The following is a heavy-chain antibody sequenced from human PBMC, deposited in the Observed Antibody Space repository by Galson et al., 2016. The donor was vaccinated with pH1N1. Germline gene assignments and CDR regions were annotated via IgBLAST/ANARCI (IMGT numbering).Heavy chain of an antibody. CDR2: ISHTGST. Sequence: SLSLTCTLSRGSISDKDYSWSWIRQPPGKGLEWIGYISHTGSTCFNPSLKSRLTISLGGSRKQFSPNLTSVTAADTAVYYCARLTGVFETADAFDIWGQGTMVTVTP. V-gene: IGHV4-30-2*01. J-gene: IGHJ3*02. CDR1: RGSISDKDYS. D-gene: IGHD2-8*01. CDR3: ARLTGVFETADAFDI.